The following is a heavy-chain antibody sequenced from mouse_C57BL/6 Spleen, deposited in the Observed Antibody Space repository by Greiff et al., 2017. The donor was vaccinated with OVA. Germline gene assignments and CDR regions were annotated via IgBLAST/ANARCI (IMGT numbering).Heavy chain of an antibody. CDR2: ISYDGSN. CDR1: GYSITSGYY. J-gene: IGHJ3*01. CDR3: ARGFYDGYYGWFAY. V-gene: IGHV3-6*01. D-gene: IGHD2-3*01. Sequence: EVKLMESGPGLVKPSQSLSLTCSVTGYSITSGYYWNWIRQFPGNKLEWMGYISYDGSNNYNPSLKNRISITRDTSKNQFFLKLNSVTTEDTATYYCARGFYDGYYGWFAYGGQGTLVTVSA.